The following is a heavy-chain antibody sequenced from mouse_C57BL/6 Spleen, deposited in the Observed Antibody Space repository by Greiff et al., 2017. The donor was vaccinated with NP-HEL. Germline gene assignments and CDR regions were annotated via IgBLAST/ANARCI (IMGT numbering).Heavy chain of an antibody. J-gene: IGHJ3*01. V-gene: IGHV5-6*01. CDR2: ISSGGSYT. CDR1: GFTFSSYG. D-gene: IGHD2-4*01. CDR3: ARQGDYDPPFAY. Sequence: EVMLVESGGDLVKPGGSLKLSCAASGFTFSSYGMSWVRQTPDKRLEWVATISSGGSYTYYPDSVKGRFTISRDNAKNTLYLQMSSLKSEDTAMYYCARQGDYDPPFAYWGQGTLVTVSA.